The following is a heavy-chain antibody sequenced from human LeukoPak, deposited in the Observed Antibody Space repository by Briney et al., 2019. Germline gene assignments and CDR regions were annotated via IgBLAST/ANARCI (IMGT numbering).Heavy chain of an antibody. CDR3: AKVSTPMVGDAFDI. Sequence: SGGSLRLSCAASGFTFSSYAMSWVRQAPGKGLEWVSVISGSDGSTYYADSVKGRFTISRDNSKKMLYLQMNSLRAEDTAVYYCAKVSTPMVGDAFDIWGQGTMVTVSS. D-gene: IGHD5-18*01. V-gene: IGHV3-23*01. CDR2: ISGSDGST. CDR1: GFTFSSYA. J-gene: IGHJ3*02.